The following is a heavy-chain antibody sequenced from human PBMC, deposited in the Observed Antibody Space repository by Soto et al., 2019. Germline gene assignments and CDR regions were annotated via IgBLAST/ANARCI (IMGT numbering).Heavy chain of an antibody. CDR2: IYPADSDT. CDR1: GYSFTRYF. V-gene: IGHV5-51*01. D-gene: IGHD4-17*01. Sequence: GESLKISCKTSGYSFTRYFIAWVRQMPGKGLEWMGIIYPADSDTRYSPSFQGHVTISVDKPINTTYLQWRSLKASDTAMYYCAKGPHYGDPNWFDPWGQGTLVTVSS. CDR3: AKGPHYGDPNWFDP. J-gene: IGHJ5*02.